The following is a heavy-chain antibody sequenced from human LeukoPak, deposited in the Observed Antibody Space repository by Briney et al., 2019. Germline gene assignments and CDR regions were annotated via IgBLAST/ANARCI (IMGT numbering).Heavy chain of an antibody. CDR1: GGSFSGYY. CDR2: INHSGST. J-gene: IGHJ6*03. D-gene: IGHD6-19*01. CDR3: ARGAGYSSGWYVPYYYYMDV. V-gene: IGHV4-34*01. Sequence: SETLSLTCAVYGGSFSGYYWSWIRQPPGKGLEWIGEINHSGSTNYNPSLKSRVTISVDTSKNQFSLKLSSVTAADTAVYYCARGAGYSSGWYVPYYYYMDVWGKGTTVTVSS.